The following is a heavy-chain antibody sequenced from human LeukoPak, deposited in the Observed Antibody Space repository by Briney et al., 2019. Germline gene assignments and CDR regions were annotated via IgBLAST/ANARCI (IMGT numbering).Heavy chain of an antibody. Sequence: GESLKISCKGSGYSFTTFWIGWVRQMPGKGLEWLGIIYPGDSDTRYSPSFQGQVTISADKSISTAYLQWDSLKASDTAMYYCATYSSGMAYDYFDYWGQGTLVTVSS. CDR2: IYPGDSDT. CDR3: ATYSSGMAYDYFDY. J-gene: IGHJ4*02. V-gene: IGHV5-51*01. CDR1: GYSFTTFW. D-gene: IGHD3-10*01.